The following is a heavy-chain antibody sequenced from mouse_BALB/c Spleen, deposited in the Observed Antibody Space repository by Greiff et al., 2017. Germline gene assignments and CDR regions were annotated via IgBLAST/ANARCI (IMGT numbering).Heavy chain of an antibody. CDR3: ARDTYLYFDV. Sequence: EVKLMESGGGLVQPGGSLRLSCATSGFTFTDYYMSWVRQPPGKALEWLGFIRNKANGYTTEYSASVKGRFTISRDNSPSILYLQMNTLRAEDSATYYCARDTYLYFDVWGAGTTVTVSS. J-gene: IGHJ1*01. CDR2: IRNKANGYTT. CDR1: GFTFTDYY. V-gene: IGHV7-3*02.